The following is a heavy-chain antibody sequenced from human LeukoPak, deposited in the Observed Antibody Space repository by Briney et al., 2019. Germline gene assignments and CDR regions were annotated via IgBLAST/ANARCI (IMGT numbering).Heavy chain of an antibody. D-gene: IGHD3-22*01. CDR1: GFTFDDYA. J-gene: IGHJ4*02. CDR2: ISWNSGSI. V-gene: IGHV3-9*03. Sequence: GGSLRLSCAASGFTFDDYAMHWVRQAPGKGPEWVSGISWNSGSIGYADSVKGRFTISRDNAKNSLYLQMNSLRAEDMALYYCAKSIGTIVVITTFDYWGQGTLVTVSS. CDR3: AKSIGTIVVITTFDY.